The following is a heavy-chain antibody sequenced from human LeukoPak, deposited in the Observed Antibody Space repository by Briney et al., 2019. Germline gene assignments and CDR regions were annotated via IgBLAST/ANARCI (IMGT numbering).Heavy chain of an antibody. Sequence: SETLSLTCAVSGDPISAYYWTWIRPPPGKGLEWIGYLYYSGATNYNPSLKSRVTTSVDTSKNQFSLKLTSVTAADTAVYYCARHEPPTTVTIDYWGQGTLVTVSS. CDR2: LYYSGAT. CDR3: ARHEPPTTVTIDY. J-gene: IGHJ4*02. V-gene: IGHV4-59*08. D-gene: IGHD4-17*01. CDR1: GDPISAYY.